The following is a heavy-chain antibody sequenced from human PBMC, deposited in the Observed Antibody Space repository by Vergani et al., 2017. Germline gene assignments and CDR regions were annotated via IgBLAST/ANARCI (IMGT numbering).Heavy chain of an antibody. Sequence: QVQLQQWGAGLLKPSETLSLTCAVYGGSFSGYYWSWIRQPPGKGLEWIGKINHSGSTNYNPSLKSRVTISVDTSKNQFSLKLSSVTAADTAVYYCARARITMVRGVIIRIPFDPWGQGTLVTVSS. D-gene: IGHD3-10*01. CDR3: ARARITMVRGVIIRIPFDP. CDR1: GGSFSGYY. CDR2: INHSGST. J-gene: IGHJ5*02. V-gene: IGHV4-34*01.